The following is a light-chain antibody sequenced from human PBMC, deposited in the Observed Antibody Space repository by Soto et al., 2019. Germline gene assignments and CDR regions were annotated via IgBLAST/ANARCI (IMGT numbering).Light chain of an antibody. Sequence: QSVLTQPPSASGSPGRSVTISCTGTRSDVGGYNFVSWYQQHPGKAPKLLVYEVYKRPSGVPDRFPGSKSGNRASLTVSGLQAEDEADYYCTSYTSRNDFVVFGGGTKLTVL. CDR1: RSDVGGYNF. CDR3: TSYTSRNDFVV. V-gene: IGLV2-8*01. J-gene: IGLJ2*01. CDR2: EVY.